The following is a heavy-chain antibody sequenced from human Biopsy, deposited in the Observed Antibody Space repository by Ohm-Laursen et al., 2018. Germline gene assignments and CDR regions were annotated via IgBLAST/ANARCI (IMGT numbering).Heavy chain of an antibody. J-gene: IGHJ4*02. CDR1: GFSFTGYY. D-gene: IGHD6-19*01. CDR3: ARNTGWYGDLYYFDY. Sequence: SSVKVSCKASGFSFTGYYMHWVRQAPGQGLEWMGMINPSGSTTSYPQIFQGRVTMTRDTSKSTVYMELSSLRSADTAVYFCARNTGWYGDLYYFDYWGQGTLVTVSS. CDR2: INPSGSTT. V-gene: IGHV1-46*01.